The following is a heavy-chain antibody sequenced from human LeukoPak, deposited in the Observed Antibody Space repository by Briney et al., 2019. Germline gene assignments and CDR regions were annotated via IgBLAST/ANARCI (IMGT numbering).Heavy chain of an antibody. Sequence: GGSLRLSCAASGFTFSSYSMNWVRQAPGKGLEWVSAISTDSGNMYYADSVKGRFTISRDNAKNSLYLQMNSLRAEDTAVYYCAKEHGGSSWYEDAFDIWGQGTMVTVSS. CDR3: AKEHGGSSWYEDAFDI. V-gene: IGHV3-21*04. CDR1: GFTFSSYS. J-gene: IGHJ3*02. CDR2: ISTDSGNM. D-gene: IGHD6-13*01.